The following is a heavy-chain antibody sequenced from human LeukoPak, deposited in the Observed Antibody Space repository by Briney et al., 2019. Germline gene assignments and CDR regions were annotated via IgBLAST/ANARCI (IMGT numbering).Heavy chain of an antibody. J-gene: IGHJ5*02. D-gene: IGHD2-15*01. CDR1: GYTFSDYF. CDR3: VRDLFTPRDL. CDR2: SNPKIGGT. V-gene: IGHV1-2*02. Sequence: ASVKVSCKASGYTFSDYFIHWVRQSPGQGLEWMGWSNPKIGGTDYAHKFQGRATMTRDTSISTAYMELSGLRSDDSAIYYCVRDLFTPRDLWGQGTLVTVSS.